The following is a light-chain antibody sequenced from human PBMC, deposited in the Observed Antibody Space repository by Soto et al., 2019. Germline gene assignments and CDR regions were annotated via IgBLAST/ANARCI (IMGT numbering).Light chain of an antibody. CDR3: QQYGTSPPT. CDR1: QSVSRTY. Sequence: EKMFTQSPGTLSLSPGERATLSCRASQSVSRTYLAWYQQKPGQAPRLLIYDASNRATGFPDRFSGSGSGTDFTLTISRLEPEDFAVYYCQQYGTSPPTFGQGTKVDIK. J-gene: IGKJ1*01. V-gene: IGKV3-20*01. CDR2: DAS.